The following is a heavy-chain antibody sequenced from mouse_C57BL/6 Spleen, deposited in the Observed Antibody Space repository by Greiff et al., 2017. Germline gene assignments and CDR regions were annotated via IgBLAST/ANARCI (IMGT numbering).Heavy chain of an antibody. CDR3: AREEGIYYYGSSYPDY. Sequence: EVKLMESGGGLVKPGGSLKLSCAASGFTFSSYAMSWVRQTPEKRLEWVATISDGGSYTYYPDNVKGRFTISRDNAKNNLYLQMSHLKSEDTAMYYCAREEGIYYYGSSYPDYWGQGTTLTVSS. CDR1: GFTFSSYA. V-gene: IGHV5-4*01. D-gene: IGHD1-1*01. J-gene: IGHJ2*01. CDR2: ISDGGSYT.